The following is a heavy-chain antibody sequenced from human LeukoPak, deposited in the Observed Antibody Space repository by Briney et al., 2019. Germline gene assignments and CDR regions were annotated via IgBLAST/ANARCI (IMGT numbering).Heavy chain of an antibody. J-gene: IGHJ3*02. Sequence: SGGSLRLSCAASGFTFSSYEMNWVRQAPGKGLEWVAVIWYDGSNKYYADSVKGRFTISRDNSKNTLYLQMNSLRAEDTAVYYCAKEKPNPYSSSWYVIDAFDIWGQGTMVTVSS. CDR2: IWYDGSNK. V-gene: IGHV3-33*06. CDR1: GFTFSSYE. CDR3: AKEKPNPYSSSWYVIDAFDI. D-gene: IGHD6-13*01.